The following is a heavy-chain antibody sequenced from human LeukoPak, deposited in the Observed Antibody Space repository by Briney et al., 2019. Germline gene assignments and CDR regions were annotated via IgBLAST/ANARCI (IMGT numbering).Heavy chain of an antibody. CDR1: GGSLSSGDYY. Sequence: SETLSLTCTVSGGSLSSGDYYWGWIRQPPGKGLEWIGYIYYSGSTYYNPSLKSRVTISVDTSKNQFSLKLSSVTAADTAVYYCARAGMVLLWFGESPDAFDIWGQGTMVTVSS. D-gene: IGHD3-10*01. CDR2: IYYSGST. V-gene: IGHV4-30-4*01. CDR3: ARAGMVLLWFGESPDAFDI. J-gene: IGHJ3*02.